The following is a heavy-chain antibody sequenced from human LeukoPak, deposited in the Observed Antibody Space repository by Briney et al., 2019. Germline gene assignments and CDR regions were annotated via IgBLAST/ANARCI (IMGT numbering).Heavy chain of an antibody. J-gene: IGHJ4*02. D-gene: IGHD3-16*02. Sequence: PGGSLRLSCAASGFTFSGSAMHWVRQASGKWLEWVGRIRSKANGYATAYAASVKGRFTISRDDSKNTAYLQMNSLKTEDTAVYYCTRHYDDYVWGSYRYGYDYLGQGTLVTVSS. V-gene: IGHV3-73*01. CDR3: TRHYDDYVWGSYRYGYDY. CDR2: IRSKANGYAT. CDR1: GFTFSGSA.